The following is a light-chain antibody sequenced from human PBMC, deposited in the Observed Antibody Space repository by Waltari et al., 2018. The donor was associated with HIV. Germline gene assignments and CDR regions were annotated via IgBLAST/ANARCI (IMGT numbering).Light chain of an antibody. CDR2: GAS. V-gene: IGKV3-20*01. CDR3: QQYGGSPWT. J-gene: IGKJ1*01. CDR1: QSVSNNY. Sequence: EIVLKQSPGTLSLSPGERAILSCRASQSVSNNYLAWYQQKPGQAPRLLIYGASSRATDIPDRFSGSVSGTDFTLTISRLEPEDFAVYYCQQYGGSPWTFGQGTKVEIK.